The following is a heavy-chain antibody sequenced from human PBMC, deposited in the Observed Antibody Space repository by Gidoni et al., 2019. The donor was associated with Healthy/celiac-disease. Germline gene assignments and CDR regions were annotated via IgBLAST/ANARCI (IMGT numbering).Heavy chain of an antibody. CDR2: ISSSSSYT. J-gene: IGHJ5*02. CDR3: ARDVFYYDSSGSSQGNNWFDP. V-gene: IGHV3-11*06. CDR1: GFTFSDYY. D-gene: IGHD3-22*01. Sequence: QVQLVESGGGLVKPGGSLRLSCAASGFTFSDYYMSWIRQAPGKGLEWVSYISSSSSYTNYADSVKGRFTISRDNAKNSLYLQMNSLRAEDTAVYYCARDVFYYDSSGSSQGNNWFDPWGQGTLVTVSS.